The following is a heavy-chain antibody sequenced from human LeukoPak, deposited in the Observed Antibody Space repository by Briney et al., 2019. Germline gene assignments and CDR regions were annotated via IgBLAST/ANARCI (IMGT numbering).Heavy chain of an antibody. CDR2: ISSSSSYI. Sequence: GGSLRLSCAASGFTFSSYSMNWVRQAPGKGLEWVSSISSSSSYIYYADSVKGRFTISRDNAKNSLYLQMNSLRAEDTAVYYCAREAKHYIARTDAFDIWGQGTMVTVSS. D-gene: IGHD6-13*01. CDR3: AREAKHYIARTDAFDI. J-gene: IGHJ3*02. CDR1: GFTFSSYS. V-gene: IGHV3-21*04.